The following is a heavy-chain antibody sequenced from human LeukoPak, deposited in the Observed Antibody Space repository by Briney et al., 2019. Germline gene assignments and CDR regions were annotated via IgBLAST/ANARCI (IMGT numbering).Heavy chain of an antibody. CDR3: AKDLRGYYGSGSYRGY. J-gene: IGHJ4*02. D-gene: IGHD3-10*01. Sequence: GGSLRLSCAASRFTFSSYAMSWVRQAPGKGLEWVSAISGSGGSTYYADSVKGRFTISRDNSKNTLYLQMNSLRAEDTAVYYCAKDLRGYYGSGSYRGYWGQGTLVTVSS. V-gene: IGHV3-23*01. CDR1: RFTFSSYA. CDR2: ISGSGGST.